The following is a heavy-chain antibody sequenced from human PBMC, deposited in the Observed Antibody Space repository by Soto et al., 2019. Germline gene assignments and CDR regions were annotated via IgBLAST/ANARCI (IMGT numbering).Heavy chain of an antibody. CDR1: GGSISSSSYY. D-gene: IGHD3-10*01. V-gene: IGHV4-39*01. CDR3: ARHRITMVRGVIQGENWFDP. J-gene: IGHJ5*02. Sequence: SEILSLTCTVSGGSISSSSYYWGWIRQPPGKGLEWIGSIYYSGSTYYNPSLKSRVTISVDTSKNQFSLKLSSVTAADTAVYYCARHRITMVRGVIQGENWFDPWGQGTLVTVSS. CDR2: IYYSGST.